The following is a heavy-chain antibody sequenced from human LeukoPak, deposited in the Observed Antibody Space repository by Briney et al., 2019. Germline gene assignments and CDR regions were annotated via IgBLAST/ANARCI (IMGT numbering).Heavy chain of an antibody. V-gene: IGHV3-74*01. CDR3: ARDGDAPMTDFDY. CDR1: GFTFSSYW. J-gene: IGHJ4*02. CDR2: IKTDGSIT. Sequence: PGGSLRLSCAASGFTFSSYWMCWVRQDPGKGLAWVSCIKTDGSITAYAGSVEGRFTISRDNAKNTLYLQMNSLRAVDTAVYYCARDGDAPMTDFDYWGQGTLVTVSS. D-gene: IGHD2-21*02.